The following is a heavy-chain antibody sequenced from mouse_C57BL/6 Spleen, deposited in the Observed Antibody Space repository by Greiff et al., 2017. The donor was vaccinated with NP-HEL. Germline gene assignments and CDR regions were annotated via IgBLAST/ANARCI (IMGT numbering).Heavy chain of an antibody. CDR1: GFTFTDYY. CDR3: ASSLGRGRAY. V-gene: IGHV7-3*01. Sequence: VQLQQSGGGLVQPGGSLSLSCAASGFTFTDYYMSWVRQPPGKALEWLGFIRNKANGYTTEYSASVKGRFTISRDNSQSILYLQMNALRAEDSATYYCASSLGRGRAYWGQGTLVTVSA. J-gene: IGHJ3*01. CDR2: IRNKANGYTT. D-gene: IGHD4-1*01.